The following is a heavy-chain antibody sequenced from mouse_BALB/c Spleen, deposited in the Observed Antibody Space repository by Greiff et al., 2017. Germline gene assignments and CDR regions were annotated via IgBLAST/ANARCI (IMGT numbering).Heavy chain of an antibody. CDR1: GFTFSSYA. CDR2: ISSGGST. J-gene: IGHJ2*03. D-gene: IGHD1-1*01. Sequence: EVQLVESGGGLVKPGGSLKLSCAASGFTFSSYAMSWVRQTPEKRLEWVASISSGGSTYYPDSVKGRFTISRDNARNILYLQMSSLRSEDTAMYYCARGRDYYGSSSYYFDYWGQGTSLTVSS. V-gene: IGHV5-6-5*01. CDR3: ARGRDYYGSSSYYFDY.